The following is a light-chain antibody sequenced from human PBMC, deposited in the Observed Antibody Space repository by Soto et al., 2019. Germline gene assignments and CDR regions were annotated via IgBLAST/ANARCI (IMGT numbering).Light chain of an antibody. CDR3: MQGTHWPWT. CDR2: EVS. CDR1: QSLMHSDGNTY. J-gene: IGKJ1*01. V-gene: IGKV2-30*02. Sequence: DVVMTQSPLSLPVTLGQPASISCRSSQSLMHSDGNTYLNWFQQRPGQSPRRLIYEVSDRDSGVPDRFSGSGLGTDFTLKISRVEAEDVGVYYCMQGTHWPWTFGQGTEVEIK.